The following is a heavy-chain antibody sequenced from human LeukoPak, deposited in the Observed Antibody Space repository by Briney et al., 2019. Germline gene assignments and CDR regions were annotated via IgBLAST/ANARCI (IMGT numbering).Heavy chain of an antibody. J-gene: IGHJ3*02. CDR1: GGPFNGYY. Sequence: TSETLSLTCAVYGGPFNGYYWNWIRQPPGKGLEWIGEISHSGSTNYNPSLKSRVTISVDTSKNQFSLKLGSVTAADTAVYYCARGNAAPNIRAFDIWGQGTMVTVSS. D-gene: IGHD6-6*01. CDR2: ISHSGST. V-gene: IGHV4-34*01. CDR3: ARGNAAPNIRAFDI.